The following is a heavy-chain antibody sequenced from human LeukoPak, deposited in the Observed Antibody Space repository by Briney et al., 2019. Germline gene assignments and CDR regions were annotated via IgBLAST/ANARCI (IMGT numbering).Heavy chain of an antibody. CDR3: AREPGYSSSFIDY. V-gene: IGHV4-39*07. CDR2: IYYSGST. J-gene: IGHJ4*02. CDR1: GGSISSSSYY. D-gene: IGHD6-13*01. Sequence: PSATLSLTCTVSGGSISSSSYYWGWLRQPPGKGLEWIGSIYYSGSTYYNPSLKSRVTISVDTSKNQFSLKLSSVTAADTAVYYCAREPGYSSSFIDYWGQGTLVTVSS.